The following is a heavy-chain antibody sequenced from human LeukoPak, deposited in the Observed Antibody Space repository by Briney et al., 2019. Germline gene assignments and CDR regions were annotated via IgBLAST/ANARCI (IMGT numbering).Heavy chain of an antibody. J-gene: IGHJ4*02. CDR2: ISSSSSYI. CDR3: ARDRTYYDILTG. D-gene: IGHD3-9*01. Sequence: GGSLRLSCAASGFTFSSYSMNWVRQAPGKGLEWVSSISSSSSYIYYADSVKGRFTISRDNAKNSLYLQMNSLRAEDTAVYYCARDRTYYDILTGWGQGTLVTVSS. V-gene: IGHV3-21*01. CDR1: GFTFSSYS.